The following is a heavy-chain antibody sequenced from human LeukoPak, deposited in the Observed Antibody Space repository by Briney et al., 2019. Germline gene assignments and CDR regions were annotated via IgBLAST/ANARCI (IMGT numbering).Heavy chain of an antibody. D-gene: IGHD6-19*01. J-gene: IGHJ4*02. V-gene: IGHV3-7*01. Sequence: GGSLRLSCAVSGLTISNYWMNWVRQAPGKGLEWVAKIEQDGSGKEYVDSVKGRFTISRDNSKNSLHLQMNSLRAEDTAVYYCARGGSGGSMDHWGQGTLVTVSS. CDR3: ARGGSGGSMDH. CDR1: GLTISNYW. CDR2: IEQDGSGK.